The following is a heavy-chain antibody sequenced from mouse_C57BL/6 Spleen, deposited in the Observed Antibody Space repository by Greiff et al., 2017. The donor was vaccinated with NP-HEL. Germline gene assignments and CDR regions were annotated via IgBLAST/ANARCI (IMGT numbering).Heavy chain of an antibody. V-gene: IGHV5-4*01. Sequence: DVKLVESGGGLVKPGGSLKLSCAASGFTFSSYAMSWVRQTPEKRLEWVATISDGGSYTYYPDNVKGRFTISRDNAKNNLYLQMSHLKSEDTAMYYCARESKSYFDYWGQGTTLTVSS. D-gene: IGHD2-5*01. CDR1: GFTFSSYA. J-gene: IGHJ2*01. CDR2: ISDGGSYT. CDR3: ARESKSYFDY.